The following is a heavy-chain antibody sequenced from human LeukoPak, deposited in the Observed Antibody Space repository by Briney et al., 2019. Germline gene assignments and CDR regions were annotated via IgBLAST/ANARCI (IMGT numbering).Heavy chain of an antibody. D-gene: IGHD3-16*01. CDR2: TAYEGGEK. Sequence: PGRSLRLSCAASGSTFSGHHLYWVRQAPGKGLEWVAGTAYEGGEKYYADSVSGRFTISRDNSDNTVYLQMNGLRLEDTAVYFCAREGDRHLTFDYWGRGTLVTVSS. CDR1: GSTFSGHH. V-gene: IGHV3-30*01. CDR3: AREGDRHLTFDY. J-gene: IGHJ4*02.